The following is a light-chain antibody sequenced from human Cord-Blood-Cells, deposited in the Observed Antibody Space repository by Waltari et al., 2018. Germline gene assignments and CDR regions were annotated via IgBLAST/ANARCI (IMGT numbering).Light chain of an antibody. CDR3: CSYAGSSTYV. V-gene: IGLV2-23*01. CDR2: KAS. CDR1: SSDVGSYNL. Sequence: QSALTQPASVSGSPGQSITISCTGTSSDVGSYNLVSWYQQHPGKAPQLMLYKASKRPSGVSNRFSGSKSGNTASLTISGLQAEDEADYYCCSYAGSSTYVFGTGTKVTVL. J-gene: IGLJ1*01.